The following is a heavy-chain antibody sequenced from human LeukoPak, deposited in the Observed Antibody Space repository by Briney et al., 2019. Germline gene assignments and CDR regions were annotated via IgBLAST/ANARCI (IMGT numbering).Heavy chain of an antibody. Sequence: GGSLRLSCEASGSTLSNYWITWVRQAPGKGLEWVANIKPDGREKYYMPSVKGRFTISRDSAKNSFYLQMNSLRAEDTAVYYCATMASNVFEYWGQGTLSPSPQ. CDR1: GSTLSNYW. CDR2: IKPDGREK. D-gene: IGHD5-24*01. CDR3: ATMASNVFEY. J-gene: IGHJ4*02. V-gene: IGHV3-7*03.